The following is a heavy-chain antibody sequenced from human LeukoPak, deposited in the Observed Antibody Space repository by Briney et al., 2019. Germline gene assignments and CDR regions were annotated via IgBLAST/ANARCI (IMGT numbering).Heavy chain of an antibody. Sequence: ASVKVSCKASGYTFTSYDINWVRQAPGQGLEWMGWIIGYNGNTNYAQKFQGRVTMTTDTSTSTAYMELRSLRSDDTAMYYCARAGWCSGGSCYPGAFDFWGQGTMVTVSS. V-gene: IGHV1-18*01. D-gene: IGHD2-15*01. CDR3: ARAGWCSGGSCYPGAFDF. J-gene: IGHJ3*01. CDR2: IIGYNGNT. CDR1: GYTFTSYD.